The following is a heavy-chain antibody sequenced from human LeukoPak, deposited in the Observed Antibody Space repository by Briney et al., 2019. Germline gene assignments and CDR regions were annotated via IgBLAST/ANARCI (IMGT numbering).Heavy chain of an antibody. CDR1: GFTFSNSA. Sequence: GGSLRLSCAASGFTFSNSAMSWVRQPPGKGLEWVSTLSGSGITTYYADSVKGRFTISRDNSKNTLYLQMNSLRAEDTAVYYCAKGICSGRRYFDYWGHGTLVTVSS. CDR3: AKGICSGRRYFDY. CDR2: LSGSGITT. J-gene: IGHJ4*01. D-gene: IGHD6-19*01. V-gene: IGHV3-23*01.